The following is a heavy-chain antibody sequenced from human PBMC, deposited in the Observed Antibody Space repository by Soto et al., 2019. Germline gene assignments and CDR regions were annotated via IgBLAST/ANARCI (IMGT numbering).Heavy chain of an antibody. V-gene: IGHV3-23*01. D-gene: IGHD3-10*01. Sequence: EVQLLESGGGLVQPGGSLRLSCAASGFTFSSYAMSWVRQAPGKGLEWVSAISGSGGSTYYADYVKGRFTISRDNCKNTLYLQMNSLRAEDTAVYYCAKYITMVRGVIIEAFDIWGQGTMVTVSS. J-gene: IGHJ3*02. CDR3: AKYITMVRGVIIEAFDI. CDR2: ISGSGGST. CDR1: GFTFSSYA.